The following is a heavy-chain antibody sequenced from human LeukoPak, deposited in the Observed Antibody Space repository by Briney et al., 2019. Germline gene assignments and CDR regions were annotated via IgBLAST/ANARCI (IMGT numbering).Heavy chain of an antibody. CDR1: GFTFSSYA. Sequence: GGSLRLSCAASGFTFSSYAMSWVRQAPGKGLEWVSAISGSGGSTYYADSVKGRFTISRDNSKNTLYLQMNSLRTEDTAVYYCARDRASGSSSLYYGMDVWGQGTTVTVSS. V-gene: IGHV3-23*01. CDR3: ARDRASGSSSLYYGMDV. CDR2: ISGSGGST. D-gene: IGHD3-10*01. J-gene: IGHJ6*02.